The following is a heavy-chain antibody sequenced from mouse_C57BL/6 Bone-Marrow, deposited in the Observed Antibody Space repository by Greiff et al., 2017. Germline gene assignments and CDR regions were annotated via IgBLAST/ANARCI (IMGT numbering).Heavy chain of an antibody. CDR1: GYTFTGYW. J-gene: IGHJ2*01. V-gene: IGHV1-9*01. CDR3: DSEDCNGRFDY. Sequence: QVQLQQSGAELMKPGASVKLSCKATGYTFTGYWIEWVKQRPGHGLEWIGEILPGSGSTNYNEKFKGKATFTADTSSNTAYMQLSSLTTVDSAIYSFDSEDCNGRFDYWGQGTTLTVSS. CDR2: ILPGSGST.